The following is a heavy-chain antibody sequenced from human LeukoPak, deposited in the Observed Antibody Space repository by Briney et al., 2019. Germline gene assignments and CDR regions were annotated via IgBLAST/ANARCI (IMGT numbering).Heavy chain of an antibody. Sequence: PGGSLRLSCAASGFTFSDYYMSWIRQPPGKGLEWIGEINHSGGTNYNPSLKSRVTISVDTSKNQFSLKLRSVTSADTAVYYCARGPLRSGYYRPNWFDPWGQGTLVTVSS. D-gene: IGHD3-3*01. V-gene: IGHV4-34*01. CDR2: INHSGGT. J-gene: IGHJ5*02. CDR3: ARGPLRSGYYRPNWFDP. CDR1: GFTFSDYY.